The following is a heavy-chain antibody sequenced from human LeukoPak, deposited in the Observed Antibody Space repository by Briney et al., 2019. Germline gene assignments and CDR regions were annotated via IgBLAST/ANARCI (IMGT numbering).Heavy chain of an antibody. D-gene: IGHD3-9*01. J-gene: IGHJ4*02. V-gene: IGHV3-11*01. CDR2: ISSSGSTI. Sequence: GGSLRLSCAASGFTFSDYYMSWIRQAPGKGLEWVSYISSSGSTIYYADSVKGRFTISRDNAKNSLYLQMNSLRAEDTAVYYCARANSYDILTGYYLDYWGQGTLVTVSS. CDR1: GFTFSDYY. CDR3: ARANSYDILTGYYLDY.